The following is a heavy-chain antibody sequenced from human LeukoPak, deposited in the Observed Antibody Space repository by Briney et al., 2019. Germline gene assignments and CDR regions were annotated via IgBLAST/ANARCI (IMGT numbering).Heavy chain of an antibody. J-gene: IGHJ6*03. CDR2: MNPNSGNT. V-gene: IGHV1-8*02. CDR3: ARDSTWTLINYYYYMDV. CDR1: GYTFTSYD. Sequence: ASVKVSCKASGYTFTSYDINWVRQATGQGLEWMGWMNPNSGNTGYAQKFQGRVTMTRDTSTSTVYMELSSLRSEDTAVYYCARDSTWTLINYYYYMDVWGKGTTVTVSS. D-gene: IGHD1-1*01.